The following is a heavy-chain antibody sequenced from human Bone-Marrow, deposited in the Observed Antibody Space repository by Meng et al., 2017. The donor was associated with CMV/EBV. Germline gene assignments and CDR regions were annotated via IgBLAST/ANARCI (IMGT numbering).Heavy chain of an antibody. D-gene: IGHD3-3*01. V-gene: IGHV3-7*01. CDR2: IKQDGSEK. Sequence: GGSLRLSCAASGFTFSSYAMHWVRQAPGKGLEWVANIKQDGSEKYYVDSVKGRFTISRDNAKNSLYLQMNSLRAEDTAVYYCARDRVLYYDFWSGYYVSDDYWGQGTLVTVSS. J-gene: IGHJ4*02. CDR1: GFTFSSYA. CDR3: ARDRVLYYDFWSGYYVSDDY.